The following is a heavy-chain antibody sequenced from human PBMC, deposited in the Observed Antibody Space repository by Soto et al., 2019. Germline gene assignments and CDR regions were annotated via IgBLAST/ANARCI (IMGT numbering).Heavy chain of an antibody. V-gene: IGHV3-23*01. CDR2: ISGSGDST. D-gene: IGHD2-15*01. Sequence: EVRLLESGGGLVQPGGSLRLSCAASGFTFSVYAMSWVRQAPGKGLEWVSCISGSGDSTHYADSVKGRFTVSRDNSKSMLYLQTNSLRAEDTAIYYCAKALDGGFTYWGQGTLVNVS. J-gene: IGHJ4*02. CDR3: AKALDGGFTY. CDR1: GFTFSVYA.